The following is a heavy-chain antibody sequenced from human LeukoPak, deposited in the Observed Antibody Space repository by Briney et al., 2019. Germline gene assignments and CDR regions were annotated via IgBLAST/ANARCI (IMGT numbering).Heavy chain of an antibody. CDR2: INPNSGGT. Sequence: GASVKVSCKASGYTFTGYYMHWVRQAPGQGLEWMGRINPNSGGTNYAQKFQGRVTMTRDTSISTAYMELSSLRSEDTAVYYCARDRSGYQNNPNWFDPWGQGTLVTVSS. CDR3: ARDRSGYQNNPNWFDP. CDR1: GYTFTGYY. J-gene: IGHJ5*02. V-gene: IGHV1-2*06. D-gene: IGHD5-12*01.